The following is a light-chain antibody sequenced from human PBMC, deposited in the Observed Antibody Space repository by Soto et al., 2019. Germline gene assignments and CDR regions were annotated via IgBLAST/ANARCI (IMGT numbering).Light chain of an antibody. CDR1: QSVSSN. CDR3: HQYNGWPRT. J-gene: IGKJ1*01. V-gene: IGKV3-15*01. CDR2: GTS. Sequence: VMTQFPANLSLSPGAGASLSCRASQSVSSNLAWYQQNPGQGPSLLIYGTSTRAGGVPARFSSGGSGTEFTLTITSLQSEDFAVYYCHQYNGWPRTFGQGTKVDIK.